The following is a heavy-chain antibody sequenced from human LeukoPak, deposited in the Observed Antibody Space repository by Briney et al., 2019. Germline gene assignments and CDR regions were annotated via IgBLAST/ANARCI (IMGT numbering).Heavy chain of an antibody. J-gene: IGHJ5*02. CDR1: GYTFTTYW. CDR2: IYPGDSDA. CDR3: ARQISFGGVEFAP. D-gene: IGHD3-16*01. Sequence: GESLKISCKGSGYTFTTYWIGWVRQVPGKGLEWMGIIYPGDSDARYGPSFQGQVTISVDNSISTAFLQWVSLKASDTAMYYCARQISFGGVEFAPWGQGTLVTVSS. V-gene: IGHV5-51*01.